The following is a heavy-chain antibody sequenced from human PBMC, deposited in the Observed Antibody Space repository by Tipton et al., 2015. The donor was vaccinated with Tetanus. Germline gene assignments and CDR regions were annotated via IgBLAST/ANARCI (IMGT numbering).Heavy chain of an antibody. Sequence: QLVQSGGGVVQPGRSLRLSCAASGFTFSNSGMHWVRQAPGKGLEWVAIISYDGNYQSYAESVKGRFTISRDNSKSTLFLQMNGLIAEYTAVYYCIYTFSWSAFDYWGQGSLVTVSS. CDR3: IYTFSWSAFDY. D-gene: IGHD6-13*01. CDR1: GFTFSNSG. V-gene: IGHV3-30*03. CDR2: ISYDGNYQ. J-gene: IGHJ4*02.